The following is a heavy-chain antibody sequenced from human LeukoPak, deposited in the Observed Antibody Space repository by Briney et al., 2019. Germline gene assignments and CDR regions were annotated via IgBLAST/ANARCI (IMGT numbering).Heavy chain of an antibody. CDR2: INHSGST. CDR1: GGSFSGYY. V-gene: IGHV4-34*01. Sequence: SETLSLTCAVYGGSFSGYYWSWIRQPPGKGLEWIGEINHSGSTNYNPSLKSRVTISVDTSKNQFSLKLSSVTAAHTAVYYCARGRGDYGYWAKYSSGLNYFDYWGQGTLVTVSS. D-gene: IGHD6-19*01. CDR3: ARGRGDYGYWAKYSSGLNYFDY. J-gene: IGHJ4*02.